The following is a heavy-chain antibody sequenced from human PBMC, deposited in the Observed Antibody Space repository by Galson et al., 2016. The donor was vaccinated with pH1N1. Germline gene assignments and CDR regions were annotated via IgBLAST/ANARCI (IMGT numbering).Heavy chain of an antibody. CDR3: AREPSLCGGDCYLGCAFDI. CDR2: INPSSDST. J-gene: IGHJ3*02. D-gene: IGHD2-21*02. CDR1: GYTFAKYY. V-gene: IGHV1-46*01. Sequence: SVKVSCKASGYTFAKYYVHWVRQAPGQGLEWMGIINPSSDSTRYAQKFEDRVTMTTDTSTTTVYMELSSLRSEDTAVYYCAREPSLCGGDCYLGCAFDIWGQGTMVTVSS.